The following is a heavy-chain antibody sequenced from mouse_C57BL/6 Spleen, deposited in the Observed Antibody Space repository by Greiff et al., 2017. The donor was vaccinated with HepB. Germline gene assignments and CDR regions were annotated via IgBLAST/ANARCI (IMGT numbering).Heavy chain of an antibody. CDR1: GYTFTSYW. CDR3: TPRQLTLLSCSF. D-gene: IGHD3-2*02. J-gene: IGHJ3*01. CDR2: IDPSDSYT. V-gene: IGHV1-50*01. Sequence: VQLQQPGAELVKPGASVKLSCKASGYTFTSYWMQWVKQRPGQGLEWIGEIDPSDSYTNYNQKFKGKATLTVDTSSSTAYMRLSSLTSEDTAVYYCTPRQLTLLSCSFWGAGTLVTVSA.